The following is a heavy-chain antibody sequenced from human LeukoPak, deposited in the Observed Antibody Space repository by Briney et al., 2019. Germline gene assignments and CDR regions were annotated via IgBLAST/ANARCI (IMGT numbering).Heavy chain of an antibody. V-gene: IGHV1-69*04. CDR2: IIPILGIA. CDR3: ARGLGVATPTGY. CDR1: GGTFSSYA. J-gene: IGHJ4*02. D-gene: IGHD5-12*01. Sequence: SVKVSCKASGGTFSSYAISWVRQAPGQGLEWMGRIIPILGIANYAQKFQGRVTITADKSTSTAYMELSSLRSKDTAVYYCARGLGVATPTGYWGQGTLVTVSS.